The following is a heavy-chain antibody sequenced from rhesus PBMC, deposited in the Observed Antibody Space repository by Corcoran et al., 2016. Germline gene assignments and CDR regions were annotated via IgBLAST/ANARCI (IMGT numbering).Heavy chain of an antibody. Sequence: QVQLQESGPGLVNPSETLSLPCAVSGGPIRAYFWNWSPQPPGKGLEWIGFIGGGRGDTSYNPSLKSRVTISTDTSKNQFSLRLTSVTAADTAVYYCVTLTGVDYWGQGVLVTVSS. CDR1: GGPIRAYF. CDR3: VTLTGVDY. J-gene: IGHJ4*01. D-gene: IGHD3-9*01. CDR2: IGGGRGDT. V-gene: IGHV4-165*02.